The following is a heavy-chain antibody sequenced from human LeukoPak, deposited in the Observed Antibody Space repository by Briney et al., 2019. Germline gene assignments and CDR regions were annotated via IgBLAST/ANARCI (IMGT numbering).Heavy chain of an antibody. CDR2: IYTSGST. CDR1: GGSISSGSYY. V-gene: IGHV4-61*09. D-gene: IGHD1-26*01. J-gene: IGHJ6*03. Sequence: SETLSLTCTVSGGSISSGSYYWSWIRQPAGKGLEWIWHIYTSGSTNYNPSLKSRVTISVDTSKNQFSLKLSSVSAADTAVYYCARMVGWGARRNYYYYMDVWGKGTTVTISS. CDR3: ARMVGWGARRNYYYYMDV.